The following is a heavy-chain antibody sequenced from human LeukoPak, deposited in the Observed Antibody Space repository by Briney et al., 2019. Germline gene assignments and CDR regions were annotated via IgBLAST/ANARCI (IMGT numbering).Heavy chain of an antibody. J-gene: IGHJ5*02. V-gene: IGHV1-2*02. D-gene: IGHD3-10*02. CDR1: GYTFTGYY. CDR3: ASCSGPGAPFDP. Sequence: GASVKVSCKASGYTFTGYYMHWVRQAPGQGLEWMGWINPNSGGTTYAQMFQGRVTMTRDTSISTAYMELSRLTSDDTAVYYCASCSGPGAPFDPWGQGTLVTVSS. CDR2: INPNSGGT.